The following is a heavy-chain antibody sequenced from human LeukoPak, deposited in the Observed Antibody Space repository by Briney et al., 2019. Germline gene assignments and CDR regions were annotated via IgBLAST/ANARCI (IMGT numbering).Heavy chain of an antibody. CDR2: INHSGST. CDR1: GGSFSGYY. J-gene: IGHJ4*02. Sequence: RPSETLSLTCAVYGGSFSGYYWSWIRQPPGKGLEWIGEINHSGSTNYNPSLKSRVTISVDTSKNQFSLKLSSVTAADTAVYYCARERAGRGGYFDYWGQGTLVTVSS. CDR3: ARERAGRGGYFDY. V-gene: IGHV4-34*01. D-gene: IGHD6-19*01.